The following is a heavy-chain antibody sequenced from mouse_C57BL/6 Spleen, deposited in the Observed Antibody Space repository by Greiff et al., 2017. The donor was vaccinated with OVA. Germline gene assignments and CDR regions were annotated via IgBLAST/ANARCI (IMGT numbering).Heavy chain of an antibody. CDR1: GFTFSDYY. Sequence: EVQLVESEGGLVQPGSSMKLSCTASGFTFSDYYMAWVRQVPEKGLEWVANINYDGSSTYYLDSLKSRFIISRDNAKNILYLQMSSLKSEDTATYYCAREDYGSWYFDVWGTGTTVTVSS. J-gene: IGHJ1*03. CDR2: INYDGSST. D-gene: IGHD1-1*01. CDR3: AREDYGSWYFDV. V-gene: IGHV5-16*01.